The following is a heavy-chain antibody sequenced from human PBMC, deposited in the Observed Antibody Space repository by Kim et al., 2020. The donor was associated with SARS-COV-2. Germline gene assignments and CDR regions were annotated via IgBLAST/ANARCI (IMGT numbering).Heavy chain of an antibody. Sequence: SNPSLKSRVTISVDTSKNQFSLKLSSVTAADTAVYYCARQSLLWFGESLYWGQGTLVTVSS. V-gene: IGHV4-39*01. J-gene: IGHJ4*02. D-gene: IGHD3-10*01. CDR3: ARQSLLWFGESLY.